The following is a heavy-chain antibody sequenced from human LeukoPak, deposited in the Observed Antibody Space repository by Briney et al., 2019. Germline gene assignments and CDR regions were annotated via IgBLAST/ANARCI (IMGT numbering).Heavy chain of an antibody. CDR2: INSDGSWT. D-gene: IGHD6-6*01. V-gene: IGHV3-74*01. CDR1: GNYW. J-gene: IGHJ4*02. Sequence: QAGGSLRLSCAASGNYWMHWVRQAPGKGLVWVSHINSDGSWTSYADSVKGRFTISKDNAKNTVYLQMNNLRAEDTAVYYCAREQYSSSSGADYWGQGTLVTVSS. CDR3: AREQYSSSSGADY.